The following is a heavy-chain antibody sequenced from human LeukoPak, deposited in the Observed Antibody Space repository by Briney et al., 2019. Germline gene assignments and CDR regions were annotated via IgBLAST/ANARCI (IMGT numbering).Heavy chain of an antibody. Sequence: SGGSLRLSCAASGLTFSSYEMNWVRRAPGEGLECVSYISSSGSTKYYADSVKGRFTISRDNAKNSLYLQMNSLRAEDTAVYYCARGPGYLVLYFDYWGQGTLVTVSS. D-gene: IGHD6-25*01. CDR3: ARGPGYLVLYFDY. V-gene: IGHV3-48*03. CDR1: GLTFSSYE. CDR2: ISSSGSTK. J-gene: IGHJ4*02.